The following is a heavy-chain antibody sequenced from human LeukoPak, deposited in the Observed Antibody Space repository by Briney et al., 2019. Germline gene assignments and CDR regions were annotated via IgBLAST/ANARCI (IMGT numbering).Heavy chain of an antibody. D-gene: IGHD3-16*01. J-gene: IGHJ4*02. V-gene: IGHV1-69*04. Sequence: GASVKVSCKASGGTFSSYAISWVRQAPGQGLEWMGRIIPIVAIANYAQKIQGRVTITAHKSTSTVYMELSSLRSDDTAVYYCASGPAVSWGFDYWGQGTLVTVSS. CDR1: GGTFSSYA. CDR2: IIPIVAIA. CDR3: ASGPAVSWGFDY.